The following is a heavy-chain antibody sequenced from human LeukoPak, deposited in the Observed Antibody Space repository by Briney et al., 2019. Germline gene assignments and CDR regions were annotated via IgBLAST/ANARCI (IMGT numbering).Heavy chain of an antibody. CDR3: ATAYSSGWADF. CDR2: ISYDGSNK. Sequence: PGRSLRLSCAASGINFSGYAMHWVRQAPGKGLEWVAIISYDGSNKNYPTSVKGPLTISRDNSNNMPFLQLNSLRTDDTAVYCCATAYSSGWADFWGEEPVVTVSS. J-gene: IGHJ4*02. V-gene: IGHV3-30*04. D-gene: IGHD6-19*01. CDR1: GINFSGYA.